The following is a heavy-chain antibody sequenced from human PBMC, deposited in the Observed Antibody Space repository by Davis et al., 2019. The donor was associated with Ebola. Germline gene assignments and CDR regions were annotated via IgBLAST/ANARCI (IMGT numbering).Heavy chain of an antibody. D-gene: IGHD1-7*01. Sequence: SETLSLTCTVSGYSISSGYYWGWIRQPPGKGLEWIGSIYHSGSTYYNPSLKSRVTISVDTSKNQFSLKLSSVTAADTAVYYCARVDWNYVLDYWGQGTLVTVSS. CDR3: ARVDWNYVLDY. CDR2: IYHSGST. CDR1: GYSISSGYY. J-gene: IGHJ4*02. V-gene: IGHV4-38-2*02.